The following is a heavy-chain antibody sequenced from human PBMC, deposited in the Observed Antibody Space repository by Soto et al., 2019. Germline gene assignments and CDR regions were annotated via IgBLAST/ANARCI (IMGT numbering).Heavy chain of an antibody. CDR3: AKEGYCRGGSCYHH. Sequence: EVQLLESGGGLVQPGGSLRLSCAASGFTFSSYAMSWVRQAPGKGLEWVSAISGSGGSTYYADSVKGRFTISRDNSKSTLYLQMNRLRAEETAVYYCAKEGYCRGGSCYHHWGQGTLVTVSS. D-gene: IGHD2-15*01. V-gene: IGHV3-23*01. CDR2: ISGSGGST. J-gene: IGHJ5*02. CDR1: GFTFSSYA.